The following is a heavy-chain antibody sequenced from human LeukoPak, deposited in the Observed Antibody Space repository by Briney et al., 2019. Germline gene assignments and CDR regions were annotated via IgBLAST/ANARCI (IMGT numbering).Heavy chain of an antibody. V-gene: IGHV4-59*01. CDR2: AYYSGST. CDR3: ARPYSSFNGGAFDI. CDR1: GGSISSYY. J-gene: IGHJ3*02. Sequence: SETLSLTCTVSGGSISSYYWSWVRQPPGEGLEWIEYAYYSGSTNYNPSLESRVTISVDTSKNQFSLKLTSVTAADTAVYYCARPYSSFNGGAFDIWGQGTMVTVSS. D-gene: IGHD5-12*01.